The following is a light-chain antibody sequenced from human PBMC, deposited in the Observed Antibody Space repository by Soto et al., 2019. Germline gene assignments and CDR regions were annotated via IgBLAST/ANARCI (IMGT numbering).Light chain of an antibody. CDR2: GAS. Sequence: EIVMTQSPATLSVSPGERATLSCRASQSVSSNLAWYQQKPGQAPRLLIYGASTRATGIPARFSGSGSGTEFTLTISSLQSEDFAVYYCXQYNNRPPFTFGPGTKVDIK. J-gene: IGKJ3*01. CDR1: QSVSSN. V-gene: IGKV3-15*01. CDR3: XQYNNRPPFT.